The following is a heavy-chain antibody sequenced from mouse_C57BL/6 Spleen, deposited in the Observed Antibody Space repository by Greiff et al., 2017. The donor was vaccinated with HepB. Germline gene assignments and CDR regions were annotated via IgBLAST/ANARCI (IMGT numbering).Heavy chain of an antibody. CDR3: TRDEGYCKESMDY. D-gene: IGHD3-1*01. J-gene: IGHJ4*01. CDR2: IDPETGGT. V-gene: IGHV1-15*01. Sequence: VQLQQSGAELVRPGASVTLSCKASGYTFTDYEMHWVKQTPVHGLEWIGAIDPETGGTAYNQKFKGKAILTADKSSSTAYMELRSLTSEDSAVYYCTRDEGYCKESMDYWGQGTSVTVSS. CDR1: GYTFTDYE.